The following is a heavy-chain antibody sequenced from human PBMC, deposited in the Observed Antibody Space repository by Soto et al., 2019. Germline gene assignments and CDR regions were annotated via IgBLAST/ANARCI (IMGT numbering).Heavy chain of an antibody. J-gene: IGHJ4*02. Sequence: GGSLRLSCAASGFTFSSYGMHWVRQAPGKGLEWVAVISYDGSNKYYADSVKGRFTISRDNSKNTLYLQMNSLRAEDTAVYYCAKGSYGDYGGYWGQGTLVTVSS. D-gene: IGHD4-17*01. CDR1: GFTFSSYG. CDR2: ISYDGSNK. V-gene: IGHV3-30*18. CDR3: AKGSYGDYGGY.